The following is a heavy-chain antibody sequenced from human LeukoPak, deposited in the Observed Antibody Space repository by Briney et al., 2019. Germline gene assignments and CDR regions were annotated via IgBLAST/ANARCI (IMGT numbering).Heavy chain of an antibody. Sequence: GASVKVSCKASGYTFTGYYMHWVRQAPGQGLEWMGWISAYNGNTNYAQKLQGRVTMTTDTSTSTAYMELRSLRSDDTAVYYCARAEPPYFDYWGQGTLVTVSS. D-gene: IGHD1-14*01. J-gene: IGHJ4*02. CDR2: ISAYNGNT. CDR1: GYTFTGYY. V-gene: IGHV1-18*04. CDR3: ARAEPPYFDY.